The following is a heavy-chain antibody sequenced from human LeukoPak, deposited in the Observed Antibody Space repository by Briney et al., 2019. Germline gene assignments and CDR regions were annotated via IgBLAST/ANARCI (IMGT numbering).Heavy chain of an antibody. Sequence: GGSLRLSCAASGFTFDDYGMSWVRQAPGKGLEWVSGINWNGGSTGYADSVKGRFTISRDNAKNSLYLQMNSLRAEDTALYHCARDYDSSGYLGVGDAFDIWGQGTMVTVSS. CDR2: INWNGGST. CDR3: ARDYDSSGYLGVGDAFDI. J-gene: IGHJ3*02. CDR1: GFTFDDYG. D-gene: IGHD3-22*01. V-gene: IGHV3-20*01.